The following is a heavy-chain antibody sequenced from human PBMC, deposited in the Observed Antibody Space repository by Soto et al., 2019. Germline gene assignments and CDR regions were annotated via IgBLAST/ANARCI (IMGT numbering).Heavy chain of an antibody. CDR2: ITGSGGST. J-gene: IGHJ5*02. D-gene: IGHD5-18*01. CDR3: ARDRGRGIQTIHWFDP. V-gene: IGHV3-23*01. CDR1: GFTFSTYA. Sequence: EVQLLESGGGLVQPGGSLRLSCAASGFTFSTYAMIWVRQAPGKGLEWVSVITGSGGSTYYADSVKGRFTISRDTSKNTLFLQMNSLRAEDTAVYYCARDRGRGIQTIHWFDPWGQGTLVTVSS.